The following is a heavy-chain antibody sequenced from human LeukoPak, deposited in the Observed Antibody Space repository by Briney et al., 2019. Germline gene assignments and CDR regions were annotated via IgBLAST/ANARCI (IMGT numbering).Heavy chain of an antibody. J-gene: IGHJ4*02. CDR1: GYTFTRYG. D-gene: IGHD2-2*01. Sequence: ASVKVSCKASGYTFTRYGISWVRQAPGQGLEWMGWISAYNGNTNYAQKLQGRVAMTTDTSTSTAYMELRSLRSDDTAVYYCARARSRSCSSTSCFPEGGYWGQGTLVTVSS. CDR3: ARARSRSCSSTSCFPEGGY. CDR2: ISAYNGNT. V-gene: IGHV1-18*01.